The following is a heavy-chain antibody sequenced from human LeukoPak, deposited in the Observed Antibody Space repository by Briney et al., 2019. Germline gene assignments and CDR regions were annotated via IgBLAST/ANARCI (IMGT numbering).Heavy chain of an antibody. CDR1: GGTFSSYA. J-gene: IGHJ4*02. D-gene: IGHD6-13*01. Sequence: GASVKVSCKASGGTFSSYAIRWVRQAPGQGLEWMGGIIPIFGTANYAQKFQGRVTITADESTSTAYMELSSLRSEDTAVYYCAGDGAWVAAGNEGHYWGQGTLVTVSS. CDR2: IIPIFGTA. V-gene: IGHV1-69*13. CDR3: AGDGAWVAAGNEGHY.